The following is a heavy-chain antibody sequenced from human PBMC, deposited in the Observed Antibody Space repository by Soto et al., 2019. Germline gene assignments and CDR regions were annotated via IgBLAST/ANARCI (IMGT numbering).Heavy chain of an antibody. D-gene: IGHD2-15*01. CDR3: AIDLWWYTH. Sequence: EVQLLESGGGLVQPGGSLRLSCTASGFTFSDHAMTWVRQAPGKGLEWLSGISGGGSGAYSADSVEARFTVYRANSHNTLFMQMDSLSVADTAVYYCAIDLWWYTHWGQGTLVTVSS. J-gene: IGHJ4*02. CDR1: GFTFSDHA. CDR2: ISGGGSGA. V-gene: IGHV3-23*01.